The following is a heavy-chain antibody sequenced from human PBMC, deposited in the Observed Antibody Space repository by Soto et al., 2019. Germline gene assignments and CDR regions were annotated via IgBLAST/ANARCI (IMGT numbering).Heavy chain of an antibody. CDR2: IYYSVST. CDR1: GGSISSGGYY. V-gene: IGHV4-31*03. D-gene: IGHD3-22*01. CDR3: ARSNCAMIVVPGWFEP. J-gene: IGHJ5*02. Sequence: SETLSLTCTVSGGSISSGGYYCSWIRQHPGKGLEWIGYIYYSVSTYYNPSLKSRVTISVDTSKNQFSLKLSSVTGADTAVYYCARSNCAMIVVPGWFEPWGQGTLVTVSS.